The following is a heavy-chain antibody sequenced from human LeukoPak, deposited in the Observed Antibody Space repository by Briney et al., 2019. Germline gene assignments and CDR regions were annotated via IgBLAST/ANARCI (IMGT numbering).Heavy chain of an antibody. D-gene: IGHD2-15*01. CDR1: GFTFSSYA. Sequence: PGGSLRLSCAASGFTFSSYAMSWVRQAPGKGLEWVSGISGDGGSTYYVDSVKGRFTISRDNPKNTLYLQTNSLGAEDTAVYYCAKATATLGAFDIWGQGTMVTVSS. V-gene: IGHV3-23*01. J-gene: IGHJ3*02. CDR2: ISGDGGST. CDR3: AKATATLGAFDI.